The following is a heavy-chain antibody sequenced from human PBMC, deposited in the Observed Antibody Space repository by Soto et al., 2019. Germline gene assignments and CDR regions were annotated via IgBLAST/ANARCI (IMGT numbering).Heavy chain of an antibody. Sequence: VQLAETGGGVAQPGRSLRLSCVASGFSLSSYGMSWVRQAPGKGLEWVAVISNDGNYECYANSLKGRFTISRDNSKSTFHLQMNSMKLADTALYFCARGSGASGLDPTCYMFDSCGQGNLVTVS. CDR1: GFSLSSYG. CDR2: ISNDGNYE. CDR3: ARGSGASGLDPTCYMFDS. J-gene: IGHJ4*02. V-gene: IGHV3-30*03. D-gene: IGHD2-2*01.